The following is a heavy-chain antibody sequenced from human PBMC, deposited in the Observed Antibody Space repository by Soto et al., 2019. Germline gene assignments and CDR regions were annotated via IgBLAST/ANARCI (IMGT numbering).Heavy chain of an antibody. J-gene: IGHJ4*02. CDR3: AKFGMATTKRSPPYYIDY. Sequence: GGSLRLSCAASGFTFSSYAMSWVRQAPGKGLECVSSISGSGGGTYYADSVKGRFTFSRDNSKNTLYLQMNSLRAEDTAVYYCAKFGMATTKRSPPYYIDYWGQGALVTVSS. CDR2: ISGSGGGT. V-gene: IGHV3-23*01. D-gene: IGHD1-1*01. CDR1: GFTFSSYA.